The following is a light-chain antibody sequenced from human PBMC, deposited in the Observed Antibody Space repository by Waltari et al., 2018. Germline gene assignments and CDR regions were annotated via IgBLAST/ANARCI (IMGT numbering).Light chain of an antibody. Sequence: QLALTQSPSASASLGASVKLTCTLSSGHSDYSTAWHQQQPEKGPRYLMKLDSDGSHTMGDGIPHRFSGSSSGAERYLTISSLQYEDEADYYCQTWGTGFVVFGGGTKLTVL. CDR1: SGHSDYS. CDR3: QTWGTGFVV. CDR2: LDSDGSH. J-gene: IGLJ2*01. V-gene: IGLV4-69*01.